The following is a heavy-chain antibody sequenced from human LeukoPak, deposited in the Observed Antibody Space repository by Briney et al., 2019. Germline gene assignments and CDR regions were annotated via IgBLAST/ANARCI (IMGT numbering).Heavy chain of an antibody. CDR2: INHSGST. CDR3: ARGRRDIVVVVAAPDWFDP. CDR1: GGSFSGYY. Sequence: SETLSLTCAVYGGSFSGYYWSWIRQPPGKGLEWIGEINHSGSTNYNPSLMSRVTISVDTSKNQFSLKLSSVTAADTAVYYCARGRRDIVVVVAAPDWFDPWGQGTLVTVSS. V-gene: IGHV4-34*01. D-gene: IGHD2-15*01. J-gene: IGHJ5*02.